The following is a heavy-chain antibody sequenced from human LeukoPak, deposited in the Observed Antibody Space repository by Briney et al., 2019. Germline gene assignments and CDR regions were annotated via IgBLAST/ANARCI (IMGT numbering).Heavy chain of an antibody. CDR1: GYTFTSYY. J-gene: IGHJ5*02. CDR2: INPSGGST. D-gene: IGHD3-22*01. CDR3: ARDGYYYDSSGYLNWFDP. Sequence: ASVKVSCKASGYTFTSYYMHWVRQAPGQGLEWMGIINPSGGSTGYAQKFQGRVTMTRDMSTSTVYMELSSLRSEDTAVYYCARDGYYYDSSGYLNWFDPWGQGTLVTVSS. V-gene: IGHV1-46*01.